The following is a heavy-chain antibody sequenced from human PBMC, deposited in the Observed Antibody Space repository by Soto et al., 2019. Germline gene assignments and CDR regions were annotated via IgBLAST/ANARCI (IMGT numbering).Heavy chain of an antibody. J-gene: IGHJ4*02. CDR3: ARDRASGRFDY. Sequence: QVQLVQSGSESMQPGASVKVSCKGSGYNFNSHSITWLRQALGQGLEWMGWINPNTGNPTYERGFTGRFVFSVDTAVSTVYLQIFSLKADDSAVYYCARDRASGRFDYWGQGTLVTVSS. CDR1: GYNFNSHS. V-gene: IGHV7-4-1*01. CDR2: INPNTGNP. D-gene: IGHD1-26*01.